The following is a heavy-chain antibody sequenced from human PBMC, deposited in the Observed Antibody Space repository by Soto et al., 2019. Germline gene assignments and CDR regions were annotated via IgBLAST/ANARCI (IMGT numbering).Heavy chain of an antibody. CDR1: GFSLSTSGMR. CDR3: ARGTLDYYYGMDV. Sequence: SGPTLVNPTQTLTLTCTFSGFSLSTSGMRVSWIRQPPGKALEWLARIDWDDDKFYSTSLKTRLTISKDTSKNQVVLTMTNMDPVDTATYYCARGTLDYYYGMDVWGKGTTVTVAS. D-gene: IGHD1-7*01. J-gene: IGHJ6*04. CDR2: IDWDDDK. V-gene: IGHV2-70*04.